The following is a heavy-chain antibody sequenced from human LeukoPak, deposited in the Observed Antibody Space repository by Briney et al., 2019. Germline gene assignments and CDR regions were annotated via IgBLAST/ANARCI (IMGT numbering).Heavy chain of an antibody. CDR1: GYSFTSYW. V-gene: IGHV5-51*01. Sequence: GESLKISCKGSGYSFTSYWIGWVRQMPGKGLEWMGIIYPGDSDTRYSPSFQGQVTISADKSISTAYLQWSSLKASDTAMYYCARHSPLYYCSSTSYPGGFDPWGQGTLVTVSS. CDR2: IYPGDSDT. J-gene: IGHJ5*02. CDR3: ARHSPLYYCSSTSYPGGFDP. D-gene: IGHD2-2*01.